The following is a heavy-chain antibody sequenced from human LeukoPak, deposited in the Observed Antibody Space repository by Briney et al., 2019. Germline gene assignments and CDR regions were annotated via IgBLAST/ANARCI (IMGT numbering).Heavy chain of an antibody. Sequence: GGSLRLSCAVSGFTVSSTYMSWVRQAPGKGLEWVSAISGSGGSTYYADSVKGRFTISRDNSKNTLYLQMNSLRAEDTAVYYCAKKYYYDSSGSHDYWGPGTLVTVSS. CDR1: GFTVSSTY. CDR2: ISGSGGST. D-gene: IGHD3-22*01. CDR3: AKKYYYDSSGSHDY. J-gene: IGHJ4*02. V-gene: IGHV3-23*01.